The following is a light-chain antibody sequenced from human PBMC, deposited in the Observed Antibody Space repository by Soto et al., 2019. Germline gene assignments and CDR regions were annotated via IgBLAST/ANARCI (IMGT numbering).Light chain of an antibody. Sequence: EIVMTQSPATLSLSPGERAALSCRASQSINSELAWYQQKPGQPPRLLIYGASTRATGVPARFTGSESGSEFTLSISGPLSEDVPDDDCQPGHNWPPTVGQGTRL. CDR2: GAS. CDR1: QSINSE. CDR3: QPGHNWPPT. J-gene: IGKJ2*01. V-gene: IGKV3-15*01.